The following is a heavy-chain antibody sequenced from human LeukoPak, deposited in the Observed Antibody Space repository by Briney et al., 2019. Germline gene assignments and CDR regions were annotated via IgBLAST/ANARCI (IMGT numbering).Heavy chain of an antibody. Sequence: GGSLRLSCAASGFTFSNCAMQWVRQAPGRRLEFVSAIGRDGAGPYYADSVKGRFTLSRDNSKNTLYLQMNSLRAEDTAVYYCARGEAAAGVFDYWGQGTLVTVSS. CDR2: IGRDGAGP. J-gene: IGHJ4*02. CDR3: ARGEAAAGVFDY. D-gene: IGHD6-13*01. V-gene: IGHV3-64*02. CDR1: GFTFSNCA.